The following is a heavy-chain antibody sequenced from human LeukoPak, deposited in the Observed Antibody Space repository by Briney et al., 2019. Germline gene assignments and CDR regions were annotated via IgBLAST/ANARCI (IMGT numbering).Heavy chain of an antibody. CDR2: IYPGDSDT. D-gene: IGHD1-1*01. Sequence: GESLKISCKGSGYIFASFWISWVRQMPGKGLEWMGIIYPGDSDTRYSPSFQGQVTMSADKSINTAYLQWSSLGASDTAMYYCARPGMTGTTYYFDYWGQGTLVTVSS. CDR3: ARPGMTGTTYYFDY. J-gene: IGHJ4*02. V-gene: IGHV5-51*01. CDR1: GYIFASFW.